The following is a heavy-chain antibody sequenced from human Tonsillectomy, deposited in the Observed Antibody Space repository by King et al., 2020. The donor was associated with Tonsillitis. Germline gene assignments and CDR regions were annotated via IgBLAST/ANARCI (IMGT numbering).Heavy chain of an antibody. CDR1: GFTFRSSW. CDR2: IKQDGSEK. V-gene: IGHV3-7*01. J-gene: IGHJ3*02. Sequence: VQLVESGGGLVQPGGSLKLSCAASGFTFRSSWMSWVRQAPGKGLEWVANIKQDGSEKYYVDSVKGRFTISRDNAKNSLYLQMNSLRAEDTAVYYCARDGVLDAQPPHSGSWLMAFDIWGQGTTVTVSS. D-gene: IGHD1-26*01. CDR3: ARDGVLDAQPPHSGSWLMAFDI.